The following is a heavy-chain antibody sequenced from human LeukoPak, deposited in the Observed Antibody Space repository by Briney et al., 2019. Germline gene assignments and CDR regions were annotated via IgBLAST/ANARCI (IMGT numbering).Heavy chain of an antibody. CDR1: GFTVSSNY. J-gene: IGHJ6*02. CDR3: ARGLPPWWTTVTTEDYYGMDV. CDR2: IYSGGST. Sequence: PGGSLRLSCAASGFTVSSNYMSWVRQAPGKGLEWVSVIYSGGSTYYADSVKGRFTISRDNSKNTLYLQMNSLRAEDTAVYYCARGLPPWWTTVTTEDYYGMDVWGQGTTVTVSS. D-gene: IGHD4-17*01. V-gene: IGHV3-66*01.